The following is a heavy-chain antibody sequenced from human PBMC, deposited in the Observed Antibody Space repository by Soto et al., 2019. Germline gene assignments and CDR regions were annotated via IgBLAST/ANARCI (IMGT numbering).Heavy chain of an antibody. CDR2: IIPIFGTA. Sequence: QVQLVQSGAEVKKPGSSVKVSCKASGGTFSSYGISWVRQAPGQGLEWMGGIIPIFGTANYAQKFQGRVTITADESPSTAYMELSSLRSEDTAVHYCARGEAARYYHGMDVWGQGTTVTVSS. D-gene: IGHD6-13*01. J-gene: IGHJ6*02. V-gene: IGHV1-69*12. CDR3: ARGEAARYYHGMDV. CDR1: GGTFSSYG.